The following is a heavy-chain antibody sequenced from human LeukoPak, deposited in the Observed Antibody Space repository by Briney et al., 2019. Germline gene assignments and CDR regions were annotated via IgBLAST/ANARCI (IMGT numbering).Heavy chain of an antibody. Sequence: SETLSLTCTVSGGSISGYYWSWIRQPPGKGLEWIGYIYYSGSTNYNPSLKSRVTISVDTSKNQFSLKLSSVTAADTAVYYCARGPHSGSGWYYFDYWGQGTLVTVSS. CDR2: IYYSGST. J-gene: IGHJ4*02. V-gene: IGHV4-59*01. CDR3: ARGPHSGSGWYYFDY. D-gene: IGHD6-19*01. CDR1: GGSISGYY.